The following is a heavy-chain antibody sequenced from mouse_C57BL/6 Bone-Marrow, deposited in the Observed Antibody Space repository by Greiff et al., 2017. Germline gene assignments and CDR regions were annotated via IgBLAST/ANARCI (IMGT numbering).Heavy chain of an antibody. CDR3: AREGSSLYAMDY. J-gene: IGHJ4*01. V-gene: IGHV5-16*01. D-gene: IGHD1-1*01. CDR2: INYDGSST. Sequence: EVQRVESEGGLVQPGSSMKLSCTASGFTFSDYYMAWVRQVPEKGLEWVANINYDGSSTYYLDSLKSRFIISRDNAKNILYLQMSSLKSEDTATYYCAREGSSLYAMDYWGQGTSVTVSS. CDR1: GFTFSDYY.